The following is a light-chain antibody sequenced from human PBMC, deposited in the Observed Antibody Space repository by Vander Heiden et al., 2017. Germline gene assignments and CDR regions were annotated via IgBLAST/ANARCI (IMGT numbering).Light chain of an antibody. Sequence: ELVLTQSPPTLSSSPGERAPLSCRASQSVSSYLAWYQQKPGQAPRLLIYDASNRATGIPARFSGSGSGTDFTLTISSLEPEDFAVYYCQQRSNWPLTFGGGTKVEIK. V-gene: IGKV3-11*01. CDR2: DAS. CDR3: QQRSNWPLT. CDR1: QSVSSY. J-gene: IGKJ4*01.